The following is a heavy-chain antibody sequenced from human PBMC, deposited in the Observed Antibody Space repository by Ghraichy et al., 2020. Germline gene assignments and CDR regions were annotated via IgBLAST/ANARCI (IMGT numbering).Heavy chain of an antibody. V-gene: IGHV4-39*01. Sequence: SETLSLTCSVSGGSISSSSYYWVWIRQPPGKGLEWIGTKYYSGSTSYNPSLKSRVTISVDTSKNQFSLKLSSVSAADTAVYYCAMRYYDFWSGYASFDLWGQGTMVTVSS. CDR3: AMRYYDFWSGYASFDL. CDR2: KYYSGST. J-gene: IGHJ3*01. CDR1: GGSISSSSYY. D-gene: IGHD3-3*01.